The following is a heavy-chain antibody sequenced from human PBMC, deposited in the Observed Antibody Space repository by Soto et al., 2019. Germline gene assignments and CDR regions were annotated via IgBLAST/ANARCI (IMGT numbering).Heavy chain of an antibody. J-gene: IGHJ3*02. CDR3: ARGSPAAGIRSASDI. V-gene: IGHV5-51*01. CDR2: IYPGDSDT. Sequence: PGESLKISCKGSGYSFTSYWIGWVRQMPGKGLEWMGIIYPGDSDTRYSPSFQGQVTISADKSISTAYLQWSSLKASDTAMYYCARGSPAAGIRSASDIWGQGTMVTVSS. D-gene: IGHD6-13*01. CDR1: GYSFTSYW.